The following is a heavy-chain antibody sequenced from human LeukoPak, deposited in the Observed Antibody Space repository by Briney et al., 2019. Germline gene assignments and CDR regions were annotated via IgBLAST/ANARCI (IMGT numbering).Heavy chain of an antibody. CDR3: ARETGDTLGSYFDY. J-gene: IGHJ4*02. CDR1: GYTFTNYG. Sequence: ASVKVSCKASGYTFTNYGISWVRQAPGQGLEWMGWISAYNGDTNYAQKLQGRVTMTTDTSTGTAYMELRSLRSDDTAVYYCARETGDTLGSYFDYWGQGTLVTVSS. D-gene: IGHD7-27*01. CDR2: ISAYNGDT. V-gene: IGHV1-18*01.